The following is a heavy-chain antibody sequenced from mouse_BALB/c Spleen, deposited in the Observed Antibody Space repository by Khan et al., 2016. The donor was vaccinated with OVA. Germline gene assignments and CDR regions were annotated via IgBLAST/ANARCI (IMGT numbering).Heavy chain of an antibody. CDR1: GYTFTDYY. D-gene: IGHD1-2*01. CDR3: ARRNYFGYTFGH. V-gene: IGHV1-77*01. CDR2: LYPRSGNT. Sequence: QVQLQQSGAELARPGASVKLSCKASGYTFTDYYINWLKQRTGQGLEWIGELYPRSGNTYYNEKFKGKATLTADKSSSVAYMQLSSLTSEDSAVYVCARRNYFGYTFGHWGQGTLVTVSA. J-gene: IGHJ3*01.